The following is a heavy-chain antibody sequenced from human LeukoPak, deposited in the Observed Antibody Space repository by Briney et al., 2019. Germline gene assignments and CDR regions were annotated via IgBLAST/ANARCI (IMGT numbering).Heavy chain of an antibody. CDR2: IIPILGIA. J-gene: IGHJ4*02. CDR1: GYTFTSYA. CDR3: ATGDYYYGSGSSLDY. D-gene: IGHD3-10*01. Sequence: ASVKVSCKASGYTFTSYAISWVRQAPGQGLEWMGRIIPILGIASYAQKFQGRVTITADKSTSTAYMELSSLRSEDTAVYYCATGDYYYGSGSSLDYWGQGTLVTVSS. V-gene: IGHV1-69*04.